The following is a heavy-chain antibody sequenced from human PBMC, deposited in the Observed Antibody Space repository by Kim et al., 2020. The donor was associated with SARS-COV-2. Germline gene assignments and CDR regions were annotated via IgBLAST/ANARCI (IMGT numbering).Heavy chain of an antibody. CDR2: ISSSSSYI. CDR3: ARGESYYYDSSGYYRHSLRTPFDY. D-gene: IGHD3-22*01. Sequence: GGSLRLSCAASGFTFSSYSMNWVRQAPGKGLEWVSSISSSSSYIYYADSVKGRFTISRDNAKNSLYLQMNSLRAEDTAVYYCARGESYYYDSSGYYRHSLRTPFDYWGQGTLVTVPS. J-gene: IGHJ4*02. V-gene: IGHV3-21*01. CDR1: GFTFSSYS.